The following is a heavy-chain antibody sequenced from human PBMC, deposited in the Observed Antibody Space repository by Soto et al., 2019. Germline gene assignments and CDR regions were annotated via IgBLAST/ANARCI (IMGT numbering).Heavy chain of an antibody. Sequence: GGSLRLSCTASGFPFSDYIMNWVRQAPGKGLEWVSSITGSSDFIHYADSVKGRFTISRDNANNSMYLQVNSLRAEDTAMYYCAREECSDTGCYSTHFDSWGQGILVTVS. V-gene: IGHV3-21*04. D-gene: IGHD2-21*02. J-gene: IGHJ4*02. CDR3: AREECSDTGCYSTHFDS. CDR2: ITGSSDFI. CDR1: GFPFSDYI.